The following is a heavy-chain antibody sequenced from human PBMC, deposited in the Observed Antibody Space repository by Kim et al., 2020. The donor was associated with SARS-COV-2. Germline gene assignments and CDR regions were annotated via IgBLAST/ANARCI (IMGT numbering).Heavy chain of an antibody. V-gene: IGHV3-30*18. D-gene: IGHD3-10*01. J-gene: IGHJ4*02. Sequence: GGSLRLSCAASGFTFSSYGMHWVRQAPGKGLEWVAVISYDGSNKYYADSVKGRFTISRDNSKNTLYLQMNSLRAEDTAVYYCAKGFYGSGSYSVYWGQGTLVTVSS. CDR2: ISYDGSNK. CDR1: GFTFSSYG. CDR3: AKGFYGSGSYSVY.